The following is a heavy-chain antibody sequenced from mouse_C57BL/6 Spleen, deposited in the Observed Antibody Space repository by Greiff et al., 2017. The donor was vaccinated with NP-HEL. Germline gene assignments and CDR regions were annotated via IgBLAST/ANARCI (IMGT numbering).Heavy chain of an antibody. J-gene: IGHJ4*01. CDR3: AREGSSGSYYAMDY. CDR2: IYPGGGYT. V-gene: IGHV1-63*01. D-gene: IGHD3-2*02. Sequence: VQLQQPGAELVRPGTSVKMSCKASGYTFTNYWIGWAKQRPGHGLEGIGDIYPGGGYTNYNEKFKGKATLTADKSSSTAYMQCSSLTSEDSAIYYCAREGSSGSYYAMDYWGQGTSVTVSS. CDR1: GYTFTNYW.